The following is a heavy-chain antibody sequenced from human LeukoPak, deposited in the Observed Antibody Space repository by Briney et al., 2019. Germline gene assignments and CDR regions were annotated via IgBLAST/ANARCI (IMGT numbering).Heavy chain of an antibody. CDR2: ISSSSSYI. Sequence: PGGSLRLSCAASGFTFSSYSMNWVRQAPGKGLEWVSSISSSSSYIYYADSVKGRFTISRDNAKNSLYLQMNSLRAEDTAVYYCARDRAGSTLYYYYYMDVWXXGTXXXVS. J-gene: IGHJ6*03. V-gene: IGHV3-21*01. CDR3: ARDRAGSTLYYYYYMDV. D-gene: IGHD2-2*01. CDR1: GFTFSSYS.